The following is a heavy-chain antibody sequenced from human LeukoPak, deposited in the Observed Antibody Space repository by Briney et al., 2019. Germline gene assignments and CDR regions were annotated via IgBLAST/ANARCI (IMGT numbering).Heavy chain of an antibody. V-gene: IGHV3-53*01. CDR3: AKSLWSGYS. J-gene: IGHJ5*02. CDR2: IYSGGAT. CDR1: GFTVSSSY. Sequence: GGSVRLSCAASGFTVSSSYMSWVRQAPGKGLEWVSVIYSGGATYYADSLKGRFTISRDNSKNTLYLQMNSLRAEDTAVYYCAKSLWSGYSWGQGTLVTVSS. D-gene: IGHD3-3*01.